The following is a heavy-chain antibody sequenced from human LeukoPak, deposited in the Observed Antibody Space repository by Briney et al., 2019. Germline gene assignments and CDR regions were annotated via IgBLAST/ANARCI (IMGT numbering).Heavy chain of an antibody. D-gene: IGHD3-3*01. J-gene: IGHJ4*02. CDR1: GFTFSSFA. V-gene: IGHV3-23*01. CDR3: AKDGENFDFWSGYQGDYFDY. Sequence: GGSLRLSCTTSGFTFSSFAMSWVRQAPGKGLEWVSGISGSGGSTYYADSVKGRFTISRDNTKNTLYLQMDNLRDEATAVYYCAKDGENFDFWSGYQGDYFDYWGQGTLATVSS. CDR2: ISGSGGST.